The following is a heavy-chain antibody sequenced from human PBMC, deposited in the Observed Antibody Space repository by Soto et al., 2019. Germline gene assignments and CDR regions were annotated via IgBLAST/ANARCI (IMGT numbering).Heavy chain of an antibody. J-gene: IGHJ4*02. D-gene: IGHD1-1*01. CDR2: ISYDGNNK. CDR3: AKSVYNWNDGFFDY. Sequence: QVQRVESGGGVVQPGRSLRLSCAASGFTFSSYGMHWVRQAPGKGLQWVAVISYDGNNKYYADSVKGRFTISRDNSKNTLYLQMNSLRVEDTAVYYCAKSVYNWNDGFFDYWGQGTLVTVSS. CDR1: GFTFSSYG. V-gene: IGHV3-30*18.